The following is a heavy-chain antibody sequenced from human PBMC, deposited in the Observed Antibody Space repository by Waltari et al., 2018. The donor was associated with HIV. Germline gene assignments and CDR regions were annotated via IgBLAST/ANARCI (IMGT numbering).Heavy chain of an antibody. CDR2: IYYRRST. CDR3: GREVVYYDSSGYADY. Sequence: QVQLQESGPGLVKPSQTLSLTCTVSGGSISSGGYYWSWIRQHPGKGLEWIGYIYYRRSTYYNPALKSRVTISVDTSKNQFSLKLSSVTAADTAVYYCGREVVYYDSSGYADYWGQGTLVTVSS. D-gene: IGHD3-22*01. J-gene: IGHJ4*02. V-gene: IGHV4-31*03. CDR1: GGSISSGGYY.